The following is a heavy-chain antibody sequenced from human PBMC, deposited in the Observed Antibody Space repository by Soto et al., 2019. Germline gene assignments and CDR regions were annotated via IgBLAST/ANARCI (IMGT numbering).Heavy chain of an antibody. V-gene: IGHV2-5*02. Sequence: QITLKESGPTLVKPTQTLTLTCTFSGFSLSTSGVGVGWIRQPPGKALEWLALIYWDDDKPYSPSLKSRLTIPKDTTKTQVVLTRTNMDPVDTATYYCAHRPYNFWSGYYRNNWFDPWGQGTLVTVSS. D-gene: IGHD3-3*01. J-gene: IGHJ5*02. CDR3: AHRPYNFWSGYYRNNWFDP. CDR1: GFSLSTSGVG. CDR2: IYWDDDK.